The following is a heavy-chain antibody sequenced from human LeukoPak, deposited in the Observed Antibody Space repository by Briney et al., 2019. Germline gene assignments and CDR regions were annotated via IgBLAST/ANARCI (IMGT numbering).Heavy chain of an antibody. Sequence: SETLSLTCTVSGGSISSYYWSWIRQPPGKGLEWIGDIYYSGSTNYNPSLKSRGTISVDTSKNQFSLKLSSVTAAATAVYYLGRDDLRIGARRSYYYNYMDAWGKGTTVTVSS. CDR1: GGSISSYY. V-gene: IGHV4-59*12. CDR2: IYYSGST. D-gene: IGHD6-6*01. J-gene: IGHJ6*03. CDR3: GRDDLRIGARRSYYYNYMDA.